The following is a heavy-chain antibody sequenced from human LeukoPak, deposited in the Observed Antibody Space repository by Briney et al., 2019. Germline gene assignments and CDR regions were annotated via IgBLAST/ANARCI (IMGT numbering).Heavy chain of an antibody. CDR3: ASSGSYRFDY. Sequence: PGGSLRLSCAASGFTFSSYSMNWVRQAAVKGLVWVSHITASGTAMFYADSVKGRFTISRDNAKNSLYLQMNSLRDEDTAVYYCASSGSYRFDYWGQGTLVTVSS. V-gene: IGHV3-48*02. D-gene: IGHD1-26*01. CDR2: ITASGTAM. J-gene: IGHJ4*02. CDR1: GFTFSSYS.